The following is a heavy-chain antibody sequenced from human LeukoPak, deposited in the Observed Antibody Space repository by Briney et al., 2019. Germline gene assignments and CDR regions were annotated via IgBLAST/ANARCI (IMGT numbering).Heavy chain of an antibody. CDR1: GGSISRYY. J-gene: IGHJ3*02. Sequence: SETLSLTCTVSGGSISRYYWSWLRQPPGKGLEWIGYIYYSGSTNYNPSLKSRVTLSLDTSKNQSSLKLNSVTAADTAVYYCARRPGYYDAFDIWGQGTMVPVSS. D-gene: IGHD3-22*01. CDR2: IYYSGST. V-gene: IGHV4-59*01. CDR3: ARRPGYYDAFDI.